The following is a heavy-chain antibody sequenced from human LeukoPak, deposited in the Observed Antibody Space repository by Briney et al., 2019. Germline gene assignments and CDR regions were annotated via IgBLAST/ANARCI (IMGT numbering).Heavy chain of an antibody. CDR1: GYTFSGYS. J-gene: IGHJ4*02. CDR3: ARDWAHGSFDY. D-gene: IGHD3-10*01. CDR2: INPSSGSA. V-gene: IGHV1-46*01. Sequence: ASVKVSCKASGYTFSGYSMHWVRQAPGQGPEWMGMINPSSGSATYAQKFQGSVTMTRDTSTTTLYMELSSLSSEDTAVYYCARDWAHGSFDYWGQGTPVIVSS.